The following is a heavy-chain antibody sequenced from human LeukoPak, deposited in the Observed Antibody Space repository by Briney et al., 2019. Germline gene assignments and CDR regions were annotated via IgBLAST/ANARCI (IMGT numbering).Heavy chain of an antibody. J-gene: IGHJ3*02. V-gene: IGHV3-66*01. CDR2: IYSGGST. CDR3: ARDLDSGSYYGIHDAFDI. CDR1: GFTVSSNY. Sequence: GGSLRLSCAASGFTVSSNYMSWVRQAPGKGLEWVSVIYSGGSTYYADSVKGRFTISRDNSKDTLYLQMNSLRAEDTAVYYCARDLDSGSYYGIHDAFDIWGQGTMVTVSS. D-gene: IGHD1-26*01.